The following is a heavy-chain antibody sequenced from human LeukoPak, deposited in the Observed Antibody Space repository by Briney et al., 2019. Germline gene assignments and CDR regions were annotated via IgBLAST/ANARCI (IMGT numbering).Heavy chain of an antibody. D-gene: IGHD6-13*01. Sequence: SETLSLTCTVSGGSISSYYWSWIRRPPGKGLEWIGYIYYSGSTNYNPSLKSRVTISVDTSKNQFSLKLSSVTAADTAVYYCAREDYSSSWYYFDYWGQGTLVTVSS. CDR1: GGSISSYY. J-gene: IGHJ4*02. CDR2: IYYSGST. CDR3: AREDYSSSWYYFDY. V-gene: IGHV4-59*01.